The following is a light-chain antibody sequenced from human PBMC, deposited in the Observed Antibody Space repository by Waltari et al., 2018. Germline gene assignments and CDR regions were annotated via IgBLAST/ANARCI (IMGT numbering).Light chain of an antibody. CDR2: AAS. V-gene: IGKV1-39*01. CDR1: QSISSS. J-gene: IGKJ1*01. Sequence: DIQMPQSPSSLSASVGDRVTITCRASQSISSSLNWYQQKPGKAPKLLIYAASSLQSGVPSRFSGSGSGTDFTLTISSLQPEDFATYYWQQSYSTPWTFGQGTKVEIK. CDR3: QQSYSTPWT.